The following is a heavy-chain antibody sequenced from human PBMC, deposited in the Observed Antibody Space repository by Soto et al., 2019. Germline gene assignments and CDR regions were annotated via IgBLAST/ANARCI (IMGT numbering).Heavy chain of an antibody. CDR3: ASRSSGWYFDY. J-gene: IGHJ4*02. D-gene: IGHD6-19*01. CDR1: GFTFSSYA. CDR2: ISGSGGST. V-gene: IGHV3-23*01. Sequence: EVQLLESGGGLVQPGGSLRLSCAASGFTFSSYAMNWVRQAPGKGLEWVSAISGSGGSTYYADSVKGRFTISRDKSKNTLYLQMNSLRAEDTAVYYCASRSSGWYFDYWGQGTLVTVSS.